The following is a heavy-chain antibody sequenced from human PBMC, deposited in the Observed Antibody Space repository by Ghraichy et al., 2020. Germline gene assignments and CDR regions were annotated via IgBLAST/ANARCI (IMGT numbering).Heavy chain of an antibody. CDR3: ARAVAAAHFDY. CDR1: GFTFSNYW. CDR2: IANDGTIS. J-gene: IGHJ4*02. Sequence: GGSLRLSCAASGFTFSNYWMYWVRQGPGKGLVWVSRIANDGTISSHADSVKGRFTISRDNAKSTLFLQINSLRVEDTAVYYCARAVAAAHFDYWGQGALVTVSS. D-gene: IGHD6-13*01. V-gene: IGHV3-74*01.